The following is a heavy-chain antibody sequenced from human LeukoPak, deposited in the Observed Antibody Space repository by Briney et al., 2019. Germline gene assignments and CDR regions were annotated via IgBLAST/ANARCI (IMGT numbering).Heavy chain of an antibody. D-gene: IGHD5-24*01. CDR2: IWYDGSNE. V-gene: IGHV3-33*01. J-gene: IGHJ4*02. CDR3: ARDQWMATTIDY. Sequence: GGSLRLSCAASGFTFSSYGMHWVRQAPGKGLEWVAVIWYDGSNEYYADSVKGRFTISRDNSKNTLYLQMNSLRAEDTAVYYCARDQWMATTIDYWGQGTLVTVSS. CDR1: GFTFSSYG.